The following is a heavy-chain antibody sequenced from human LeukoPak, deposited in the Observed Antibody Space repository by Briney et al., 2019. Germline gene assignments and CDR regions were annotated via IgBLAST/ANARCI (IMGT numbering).Heavy chain of an antibody. D-gene: IGHD6-13*01. CDR2: INHSEST. CDR3: ARETSPDSSSWLYYFDY. CDR1: RGSFCGYF. Sequence: SGTLSLTRAVPRGSFCGYFWSWIRQPPGKGLEWIGEINHSESTNYNPSLKSRGTISVDTSKNQFSLKLSSVTAADTAVYYCARETSPDSSSWLYYFDYWGQGTLVTVSS. V-gene: IGHV4-34*01. J-gene: IGHJ4*02.